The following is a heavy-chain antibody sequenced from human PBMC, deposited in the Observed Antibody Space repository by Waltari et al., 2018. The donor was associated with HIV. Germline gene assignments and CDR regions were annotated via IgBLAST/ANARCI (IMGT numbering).Heavy chain of an antibody. J-gene: IGHJ4*02. CDR3: AKKGHLSGGNWKRDYFDY. V-gene: IGHV3-23*01. CDR1: GFTFCDYS. D-gene: IGHD2-15*01. Sequence: EVQLLESGGGLVQPGGSLRLSCAASGFTFCDYSMSWVRQAPGKGRVWVSSISPAGESTSDAASVKGRFTISRDNSKNTVYLQMNSLRAEDTAKYYCAKKGHLSGGNWKRDYFDYWGQGTLVTVSS. CDR2: ISPAGEST.